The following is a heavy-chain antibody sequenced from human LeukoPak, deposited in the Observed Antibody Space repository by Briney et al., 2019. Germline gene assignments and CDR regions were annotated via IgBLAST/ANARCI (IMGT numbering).Heavy chain of an antibody. CDR1: GFTFSSYA. J-gene: IGHJ4*02. CDR2: ISGSGGST. D-gene: IGHD6-13*01. CDR3: ARGQIAAAIDY. Sequence: GGSLRLSCAASGFTFSSYAMSWVRQAPGKGLEWVSAISGSGGSTYYADSVKGRFTISRDNAKNSLYLQMNSLRAEDTAVYYCARGQIAAAIDYWGQGTLVTVSS. V-gene: IGHV3-23*01.